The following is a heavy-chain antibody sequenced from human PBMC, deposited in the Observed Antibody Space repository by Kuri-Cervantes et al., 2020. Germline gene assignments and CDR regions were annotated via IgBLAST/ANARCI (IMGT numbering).Heavy chain of an antibody. CDR1: GGSFSGYY. Sequence: SETLSLTCAVYGGSFSGYYWSWIRQPPGKGLEWIGHIHYSGRTNYNPSLKSRVTMSVDTSKKKFSLNLKSVTAADTAVYYCASGGWKFDYWGQGTLVTVSS. CDR3: ASGGWKFDY. D-gene: IGHD1-1*01. CDR2: IHYSGRT. J-gene: IGHJ4*02. V-gene: IGHV4-34*10.